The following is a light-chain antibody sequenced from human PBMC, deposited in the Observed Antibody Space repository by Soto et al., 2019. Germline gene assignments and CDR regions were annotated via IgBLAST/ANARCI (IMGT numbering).Light chain of an antibody. V-gene: IGLV2-8*01. CDR1: SSDVGSYNY. CDR3: TSYAGYNNPVV. Sequence: QSALTQPPSASGSPGQSVTISCTGTSSDVGSYNYVSWYQQHPDKAPKLMIYEVNKRPSGVPDGFSGSKSGNTASLTVSGLQAEDEADYYCTSYAGYNNPVVFGGGTKVTVL. CDR2: EVN. J-gene: IGLJ2*01.